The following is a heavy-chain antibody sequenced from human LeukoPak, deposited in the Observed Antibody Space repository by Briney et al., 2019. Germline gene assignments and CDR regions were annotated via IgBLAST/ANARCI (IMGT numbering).Heavy chain of an antibody. Sequence: GGSLRLSCAASGFTLSSYAMNWVRQAPGKGLEWVSAITGSGGTTYYADSVRGRFTISRDNSKNTLYLQMNSLRAEDTAIYYCAKSRSEVVVAAANYWGQGTLITVSS. CDR2: ITGSGGTT. CDR1: GFTLSSYA. J-gene: IGHJ4*02. D-gene: IGHD2-15*01. CDR3: AKSRSEVVVAAANY. V-gene: IGHV3-23*01.